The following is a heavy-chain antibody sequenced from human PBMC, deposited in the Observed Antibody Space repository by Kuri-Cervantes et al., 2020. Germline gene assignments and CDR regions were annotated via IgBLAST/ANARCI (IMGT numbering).Heavy chain of an antibody. V-gene: IGHV4-39*01. Sequence: SETLSLTCTVSSGSIRDRRYYWGWIRQTPGMALEWIGSVYHSGSTYYNPSLKSRVTISADTSKNQFSLKLSSVTAADTAVYYCASHMITFGGVIVADYWGQGTLVTVSS. CDR3: ASHMITFGGVIVADY. CDR1: SGSIRDRRYY. D-gene: IGHD3-16*02. CDR2: VYHSGST. J-gene: IGHJ4*02.